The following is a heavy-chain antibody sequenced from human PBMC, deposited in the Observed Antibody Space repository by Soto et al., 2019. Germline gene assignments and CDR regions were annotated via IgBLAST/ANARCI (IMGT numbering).Heavy chain of an antibody. CDR1: GGSIPGRDYY. V-gene: IGHV4-39*01. CDR2: IHYSGDT. D-gene: IGHD3-22*01. J-gene: IGHJ3*02. Sequence: QLQLQESGPGLVKPSETLSLTCTVSGGSIPGRDYYWAWIRQPPGKGLEWIGNIHYSGDTYYNPSLKRRVTISVDTSKSRFSLKMHSLTAADTAAYHCARPRDNYDGSGSNAAFAIWGQGAMVTVSS. CDR3: ARPRDNYDGSGSNAAFAI.